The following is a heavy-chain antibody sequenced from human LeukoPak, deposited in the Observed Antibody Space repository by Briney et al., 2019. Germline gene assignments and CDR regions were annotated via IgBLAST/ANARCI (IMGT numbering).Heavy chain of an antibody. V-gene: IGHV1-18*04. Sequence: ASVKVYCKASGYTFTGYYIHWVRQAPGQGLEWMGWISAYNGNTNYAQKLQGRVTMTTDTSTSTAYMELRSLRSDDTAVYYCARDFGYSSGWYSWEAFDIWGQGTMVTVS. D-gene: IGHD6-19*01. CDR1: GYTFTGYY. CDR2: ISAYNGNT. CDR3: ARDFGYSSGWYSWEAFDI. J-gene: IGHJ3*02.